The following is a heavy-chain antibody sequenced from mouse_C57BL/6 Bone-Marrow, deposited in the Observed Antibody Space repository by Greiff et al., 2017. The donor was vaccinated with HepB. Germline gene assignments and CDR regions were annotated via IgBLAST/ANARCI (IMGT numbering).Heavy chain of an antibody. CDR1: GFSLTSYG. Sequence: QVQLQQSGPGLVQPSQSLSITCTVSGFSLTSYGVHWVRQSPGKGLEWLGVIWSGGSTDYNAAFISRLSISKDNSKSQVVFKMNSLQADDTAIYYCARNRGDYYGSSYLWYFDVWGTGTTVTVSS. CDR3: ARNRGDYYGSSYLWYFDV. V-gene: IGHV2-2*01. CDR2: IWSGGST. J-gene: IGHJ1*03. D-gene: IGHD1-1*01.